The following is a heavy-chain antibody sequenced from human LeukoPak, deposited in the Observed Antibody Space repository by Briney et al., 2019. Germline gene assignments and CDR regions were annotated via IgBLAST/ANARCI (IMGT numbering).Heavy chain of an antibody. V-gene: IGHV4-39*01. CDR3: ARQCSGGTCSHFDY. Sequence: PSGTLSLTCTVSGASISRSTYYWGWIRQPPGKGLEWIGSINYSGSTYYNPSLKSRVTISVDTSKNQFSLRLSSVTAADTAVYYCARQCSGGTCSHFDYWGQGTLVTVSS. CDR2: INYSGST. D-gene: IGHD2-15*01. CDR1: GASISRSTYY. J-gene: IGHJ4*02.